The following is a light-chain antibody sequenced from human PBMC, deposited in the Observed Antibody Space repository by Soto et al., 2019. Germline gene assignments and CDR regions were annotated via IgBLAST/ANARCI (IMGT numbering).Light chain of an antibody. V-gene: IGKV3-20*01. J-gene: IGKJ3*01. CDR3: QQYGTSPFT. CDR2: GVS. Sequence: EIVLTQSPGTLSLSPGEGATLSCRASQSVSFKYLAWFQQKPGQAPRLLIYGVSSRATGIPDRFRGSGSGTDFTLTISRLEPEDFAVYYCQQYGTSPFTFGPGTKVDFK. CDR1: QSVSFKY.